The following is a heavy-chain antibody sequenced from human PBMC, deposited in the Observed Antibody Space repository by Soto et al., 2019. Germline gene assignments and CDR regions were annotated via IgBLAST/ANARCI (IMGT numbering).Heavy chain of an antibody. CDR2: IKQDGSEK. Sequence: GGSLRLSCAASGFTFSNAWMNWVRQAPGKGLEWVANIKQDGSEKYYVDSVKGRFTISRDNAKNSLYLQMNSLRAEDTAVYYCASYYDILAWGQGTLVTVSS. CDR3: ASYYDILA. CDR1: GFTFSNAW. J-gene: IGHJ4*02. D-gene: IGHD3-9*01. V-gene: IGHV3-7*01.